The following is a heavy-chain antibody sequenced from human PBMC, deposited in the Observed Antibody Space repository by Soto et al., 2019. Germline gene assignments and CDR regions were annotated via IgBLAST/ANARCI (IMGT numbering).Heavy chain of an antibody. V-gene: IGHV4-30-4*01. J-gene: IGHJ5*02. Sequence: SETLSLTCTVSGGSISSGDYYWSWIRQPPGKGLEWIGYIYYSGSTHYNPSLKSRVTISVDTSKNQFSLKLSSVTAADTAVYYCARGLSSYSSSWYMGRTNLFDPWGQGPLVTVSS. D-gene: IGHD6-13*01. CDR3: ARGLSSYSSSWYMGRTNLFDP. CDR2: IYYSGST. CDR1: GGSISSGDYY.